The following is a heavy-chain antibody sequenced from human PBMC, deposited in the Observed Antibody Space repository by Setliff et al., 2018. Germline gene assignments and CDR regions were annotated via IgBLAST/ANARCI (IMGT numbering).Heavy chain of an antibody. D-gene: IGHD5-18*01. CDR3: ASLSGGELWSHYGMDV. Sequence: GASVKVSCKAPGGTFSSYAISWVRQAPGQGLEWMGGIIPILGIANYAQKFQGRVTITADESTSTAYMELSSLRSEDTAVYYCASLSGGELWSHYGMDVWGQGTTVTVSS. V-gene: IGHV1-69*10. CDR2: IIPILGIA. J-gene: IGHJ6*02. CDR1: GGTFSSYA.